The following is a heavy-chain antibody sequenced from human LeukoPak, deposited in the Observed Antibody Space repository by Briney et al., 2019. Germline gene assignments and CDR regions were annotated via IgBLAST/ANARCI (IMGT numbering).Heavy chain of an antibody. D-gene: IGHD2-2*01. J-gene: IGHJ4*02. CDR3: ARGRYSSRSGGYYFDI. CDR2: ISSSSSTI. V-gene: IGHV3-48*01. Sequence: PGGSLRLSCAASGFTFSTYSMNWVRKAPGKGREWVSYISSSSSTIYYADSVKGRFTISRDNAKNSLYLQMNSLRAEDTAVYYCARGRYSSRSGGYYFDIWGQGTLVTVSS. CDR1: GFTFSTYS.